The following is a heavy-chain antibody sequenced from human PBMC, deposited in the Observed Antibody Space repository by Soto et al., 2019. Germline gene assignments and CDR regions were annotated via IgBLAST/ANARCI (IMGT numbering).Heavy chain of an antibody. CDR3: ARVPYYYYMDV. CDR2: INHSGST. CDR1: GGSFSGYY. V-gene: IGHV4-34*01. J-gene: IGHJ6*03. Sequence: ETLSLTCAVYGGSFSGYYWSWIRQPPGKGLEWIGEINHSGSTNYNPSLKSRVTISVDTSKNQFSLKLSSVTAADTAVYYCARVPYYYYMDVWGKGTTVTVSS.